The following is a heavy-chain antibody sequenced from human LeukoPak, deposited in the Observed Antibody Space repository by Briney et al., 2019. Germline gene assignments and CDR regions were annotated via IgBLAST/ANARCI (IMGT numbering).Heavy chain of an antibody. CDR3: AKDPIRGVRPYSFTS. D-gene: IGHD3-10*01. CDR2: IHYDGSNK. CDR1: GFTFSSYG. J-gene: IGHJ5*02. Sequence: QPGGSLRLSCAASGFTFSSYGMQWVRQAPGKGLEWVAFIHYDGSNKYYANSVKGRFTISRDNSKNTLYLHMNSLRAEATPVYYSAKDPIRGVRPYSFTSWGQGTLVTVSS. V-gene: IGHV3-30*02.